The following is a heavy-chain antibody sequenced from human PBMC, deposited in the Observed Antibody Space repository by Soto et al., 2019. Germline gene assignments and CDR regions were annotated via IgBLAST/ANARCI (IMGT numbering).Heavy chain of an antibody. CDR2: INAGNGNT. Sequence: GASVKVSCKASGYTFTSYAMHWVRQAPGQRLEWMGWINAGNGNTKYSQKFQGRVTITRDTSASTAYMELSSLRSEDTAVYYCASAHCSSTSCYTWWFDPWGQGTLVTVSS. CDR3: ASAHCSSTSCYTWWFDP. J-gene: IGHJ5*02. V-gene: IGHV1-3*01. CDR1: GYTFTSYA. D-gene: IGHD2-2*02.